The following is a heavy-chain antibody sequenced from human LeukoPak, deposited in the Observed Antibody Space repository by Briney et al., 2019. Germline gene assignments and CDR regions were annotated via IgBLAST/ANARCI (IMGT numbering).Heavy chain of an antibody. CDR3: ARRGITMVRGVINGYYGMDV. CDR1: GYTFTSYG. CDR2: ISAYNGNT. J-gene: IGHJ6*02. D-gene: IGHD3-10*01. Sequence: ASVKVSCKASGYTFTSYGISWVRQAPGQGLEWMGWISAYNGNTNYAQKLQGRVTMTTDTSTSTAYMELRSLRSDDTAVYYCARRGITMVRGVINGYYGMDVWGQGTTVTVSS. V-gene: IGHV1-18*01.